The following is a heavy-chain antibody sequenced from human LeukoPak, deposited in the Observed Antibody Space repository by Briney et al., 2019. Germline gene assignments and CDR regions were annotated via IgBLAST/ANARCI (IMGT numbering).Heavy chain of an antibody. CDR1: VGSFSGYY. D-gene: IGHD1-26*01. CDR2: INHSGST. V-gene: IGHV4-34*01. J-gene: IGHJ4*02. CDR3: ARGRDGSWVYFDY. Sequence: SETLSLTCAVYVGSFSGYYWSWIRQPPGKGLEWIGEINHSGSTNYNPSLKSRVTISVDTSKNQFSLKLNSMTAADTAVYYCARGRDGSWVYFDYWGQGTLVTVSS.